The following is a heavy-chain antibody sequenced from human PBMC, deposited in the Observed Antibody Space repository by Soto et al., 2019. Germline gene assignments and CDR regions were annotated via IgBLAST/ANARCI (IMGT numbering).Heavy chain of an antibody. D-gene: IGHD3-16*01. Sequence: SVKVSCKASGGTFRTYAFSWVRQAPGHGLAWMGGIVHMFHTANYAQKYQGRVAITADEATSTAYKELCSMRTEDTTIYYCAGGEAIAPDYAETFQYSALVDDWGQGTTVTVSS. CDR3: AGGEAIAPDYAETFQYSALVDD. CDR1: GGTFRTYA. V-gene: IGHV1-69*13. CDR2: IVHMFHTA. J-gene: IGHJ6*02.